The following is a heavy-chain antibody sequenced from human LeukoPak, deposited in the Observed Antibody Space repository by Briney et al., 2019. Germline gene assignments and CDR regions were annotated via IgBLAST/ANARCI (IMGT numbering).Heavy chain of an antibody. Sequence: GGSLRLSCAASGFTFSDYYMSWVRQAPGKGLEWVSYISGRSTFTKYADSVKGRFTTSRDNAKNSLYLQMNSLRAEDTAVYYCARDGAGDYVDYWGQGTLVTVSS. CDR2: ISGRSTFT. D-gene: IGHD4-17*01. CDR3: ARDGAGDYVDY. CDR1: GFTFSDYY. V-gene: IGHV3-11*05. J-gene: IGHJ4*02.